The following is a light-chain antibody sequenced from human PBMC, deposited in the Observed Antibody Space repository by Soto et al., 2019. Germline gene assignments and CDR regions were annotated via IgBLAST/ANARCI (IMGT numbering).Light chain of an antibody. CDR3: GTWDTSLSAGV. J-gene: IGLJ1*01. CDR2: DNN. CDR1: SSNIGNNY. Sequence: QSVLTQPPSVSAAPGQRVTISCSGSSSNIGNNYVSWYQQLPGTAPKVLIYDNNERPSGIPDRFSGSKSGTSATLGITGLQTGDEADYYCGTWDTSLSAGVFGTGTKVTVL. V-gene: IGLV1-51*01.